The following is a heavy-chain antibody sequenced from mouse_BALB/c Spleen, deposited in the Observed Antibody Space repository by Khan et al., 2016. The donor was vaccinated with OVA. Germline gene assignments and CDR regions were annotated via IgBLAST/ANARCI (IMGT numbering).Heavy chain of an antibody. CDR1: GYTFSSYY. J-gene: IGHJ3*01. D-gene: IGHD2-10*02. CDR3: RRSGYANPFAY. V-gene: IGHV1S81*02. CDR2: INPSNGGT. Sequence: VQLQESGAELVKPGASVKVSCKASGYTFSSYYMYWVKQRPGQGLEWIGGINPSNGGTNFNEKFKTKATLTVDKSSSTAYMQLSSLTAEDSAVCYCRRSGYANPFAYWGQGTLVTVSA.